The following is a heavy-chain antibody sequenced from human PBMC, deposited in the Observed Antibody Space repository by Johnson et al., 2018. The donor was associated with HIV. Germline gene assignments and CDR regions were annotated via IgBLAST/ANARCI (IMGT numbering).Heavy chain of an antibody. Sequence: EMQLVESGGGLVKPGGSLRLSCAASGFTFSNAWMSWVRQAPGKGLEWVGRIKSKTDGGTTDYAAPVKGRFTISRDDSKNTLYLQMNSLRAEDTAVYYCARDATPWGGDYVGYAFDLWGRGTVVTVSS. CDR3: ARDATPWGGDYVGYAFDL. V-gene: IGHV3-15*01. CDR2: IKSKTDGGTT. J-gene: IGHJ3*01. D-gene: IGHD4-17*01. CDR1: GFTFSNAW.